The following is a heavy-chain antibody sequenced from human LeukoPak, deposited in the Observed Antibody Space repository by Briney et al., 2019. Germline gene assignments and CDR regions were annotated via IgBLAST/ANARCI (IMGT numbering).Heavy chain of an antibody. V-gene: IGHV4-38-2*01. J-gene: IGHJ4*02. Sequence: SETLSLTCSVSGFSINTNYYWGWVPQPPGRGLEWIGTIFHSGDIFDNPSLRSRVTMSVDTSKNQFMLKLTSVTAADTAVYYCARSWGNLYYFDYWGQGALVTVS. CDR2: IFHSGDI. CDR3: ARSWGNLYYFDY. CDR1: GFSINTNYY. D-gene: IGHD3-16*01.